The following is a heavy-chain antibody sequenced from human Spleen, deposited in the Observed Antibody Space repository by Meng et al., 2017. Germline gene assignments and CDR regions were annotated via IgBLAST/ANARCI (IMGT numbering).Heavy chain of an antibody. J-gene: IGHJ6*02. CDR1: GYTFTGYY. CDR3: AVLSLPYYDYVWGSYRYGDYYYYGMDV. D-gene: IGHD3-16*02. CDR2: INPNSGGT. Sequence: ASVKVSCKASGYTFTGYYMHWVRQAPGQGLEWMGWINPNSGGTNYAQKFQGRVTMTRDTSISTAYMELSRLRSDDTAVYYCAVLSLPYYDYVWGSYRYGDYYYYGMDVWGQGTTVTVSS. V-gene: IGHV1-2*02.